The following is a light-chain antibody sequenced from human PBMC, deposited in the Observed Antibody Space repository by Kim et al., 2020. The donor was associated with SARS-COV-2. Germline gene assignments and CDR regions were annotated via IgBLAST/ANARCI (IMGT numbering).Light chain of an antibody. J-gene: IGLJ2*01. CDR3: QAWDISTVV. V-gene: IGLV3-1*01. CDR2: QDS. Sequence: SYELTQPPSVSVSPGQTASITCSGDKLGHKYSCWYQQKPGQSPVLVIYQDSERPSGIPERFSGSNSGNTATLTISGTQAMDEADYYCQAWDISTVVFGGGTQLTVL. CDR1: KLGHKY.